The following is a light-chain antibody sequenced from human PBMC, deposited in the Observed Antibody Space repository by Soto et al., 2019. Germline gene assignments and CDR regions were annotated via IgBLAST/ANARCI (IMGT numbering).Light chain of an antibody. Sequence: EIVMTQSPATLSVSPGERATLSCRASQSVSSNLAWYQQKPGQAPRLLIYGASSRATGIPDRFSGSGSVTDFTLTISRLEPEDFAVYYCHQYGTSPLTFGGGTKVEIK. V-gene: IGKV3-20*01. CDR3: HQYGTSPLT. CDR2: GAS. J-gene: IGKJ4*01. CDR1: QSVSSN.